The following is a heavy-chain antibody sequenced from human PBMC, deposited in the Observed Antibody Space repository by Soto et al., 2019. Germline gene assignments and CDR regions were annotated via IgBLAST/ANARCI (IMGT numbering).Heavy chain of an antibody. V-gene: IGHV4-59*01. D-gene: IGHD6-19*01. CDR2: INYSGST. Sequence: QVQLQESGPGLVKPSETLSLTCTVSGGSLRDYYWNWVRQPPGKGLEWLGYINYSGSTNYNPSLESRVTITIHTSQNRCSGKLRPVTPASTAVDCWACAGRLVAGGFAYSFGIDFWGQGTTVTVSS. J-gene: IGHJ6*02. CDR1: GGSLRDYY. CDR3: ACAGRLVAGGFAYSFGIDF.